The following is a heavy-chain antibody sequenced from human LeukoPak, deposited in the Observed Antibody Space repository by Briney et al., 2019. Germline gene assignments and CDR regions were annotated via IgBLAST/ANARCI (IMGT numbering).Heavy chain of an antibody. V-gene: IGHV3-23*01. J-gene: IGHJ4*02. CDR1: GFTFSSYA. D-gene: IGHD2-2*01. CDR2: ISGSGGST. Sequence: GGSLRLSCAASGFTFSSYAMSWVRQALGKGLEWVSAISGSGGSTYYADSVKGRFTISRDNSKNTLYLQMNSLRAEDTAVYYCAKTSAQRLPAAYYFDYWGQGTLVTVSS. CDR3: AKTSAQRLPAAYYFDY.